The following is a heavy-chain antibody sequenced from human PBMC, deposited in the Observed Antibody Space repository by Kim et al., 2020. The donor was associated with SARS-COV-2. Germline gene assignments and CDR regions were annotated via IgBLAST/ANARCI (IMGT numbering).Heavy chain of an antibody. Sequence: SVKVSCKASGGTFSSYAISWVRQAPGQGLEWMGGIIPIFGTANYAQKFQGRVTITADESTSTAYMELSSLRSEDTAVYYCATEHTYLYSGYDRNWYFDLWGRGTLVTVSS. CDR2: IIPIFGTA. CDR3: ATEHTYLYSGYDRNWYFDL. D-gene: IGHD5-12*01. V-gene: IGHV1-69*13. J-gene: IGHJ2*01. CDR1: GGTFSSYA.